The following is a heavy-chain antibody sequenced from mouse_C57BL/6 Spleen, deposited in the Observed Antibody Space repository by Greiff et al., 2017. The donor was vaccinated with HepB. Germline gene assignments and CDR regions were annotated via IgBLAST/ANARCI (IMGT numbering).Heavy chain of an antibody. CDR3: AIGNSLWYFDV. V-gene: IGHV1-39*01. CDR2: INPNYGTT. D-gene: IGHD2-1*01. CDR1: GYSFTDYN. J-gene: IGHJ1*03. Sequence: VHVKQSGPELVKPGASVKISCKASGYSFTDYNMNWVKQSNGKSLEWIGVINPNYGTTSYNQKFKGKATLTVDQSSSTAYMQLNSLTSEDSAVYYCAIGNSLWYFDVWGTGTTVTVSS.